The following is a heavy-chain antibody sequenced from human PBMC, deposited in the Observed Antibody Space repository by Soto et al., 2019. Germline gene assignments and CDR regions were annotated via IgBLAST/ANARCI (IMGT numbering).Heavy chain of an antibody. CDR1: GGSVSSGSYY. V-gene: IGHV4-61*01. CDR3: AREGDGGNSGNDY. CDR2: IYYSGST. J-gene: IGHJ4*02. Sequence: QVQLQESGPGLVKPSETLSLTCTVSGGSVSSGSYYWSWIRQPPGKGLEWIGYIYYSGSTNYNPSLKSRVTRSVDTSKNQFSLKLSSVTAADTAVYYCAREGDGGNSGNDYWGQGTLVTVSS. D-gene: IGHD2-21*02.